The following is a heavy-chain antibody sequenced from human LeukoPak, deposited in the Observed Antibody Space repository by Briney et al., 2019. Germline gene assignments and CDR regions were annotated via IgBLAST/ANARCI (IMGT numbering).Heavy chain of an antibody. Sequence: ASVKVSCKASGYTFTGHYMHWVRQAPGQGLEWMGWIYPKSGGTNNAQKFQSRVTMTRDTSITTAFMELNILKSDDTAVYYCVRDGYSGGAFDIWGQGTMVTVSS. D-gene: IGHD5-12*01. V-gene: IGHV1-2*02. J-gene: IGHJ3*02. CDR3: VRDGYSGGAFDI. CDR2: IYPKSGGT. CDR1: GYTFTGHY.